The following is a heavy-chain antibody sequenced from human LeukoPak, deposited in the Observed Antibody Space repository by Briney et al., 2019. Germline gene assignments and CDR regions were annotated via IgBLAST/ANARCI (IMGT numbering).Heavy chain of an antibody. J-gene: IGHJ6*03. V-gene: IGHV4-30-4*07. CDR2: IYYSGST. Sequence: SETLSLTCAVSGGSISSGGYSWSWIRQPPGKGLEWIGYIYYSGSTYYNPSPKSRVTISVDTSKNQFSLKLSSVTAADTAVYYCARDTREVAVAGNNYYYYYMDVWGKGTTVTISS. CDR1: GGSISSGGYS. D-gene: IGHD6-19*01. CDR3: ARDTREVAVAGNNYYYYYMDV.